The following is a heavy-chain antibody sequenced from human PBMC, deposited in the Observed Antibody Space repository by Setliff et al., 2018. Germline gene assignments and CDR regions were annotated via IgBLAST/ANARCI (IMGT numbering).Heavy chain of an antibody. CDR2: INPSSGRT. V-gene: IGHV1-46*01. CDR3: ARATRNNFDC. Sequence: ASVKVSCKASGYTFTSHYMHWVRQAPGLGLEWMGTINPSSGRTSYAQKFQGRVTITTDESTSTAYMELSSLRSEDTAVYYCARATRNNFDCWGQGTLVTVSS. CDR1: GYTFTSHY. J-gene: IGHJ4*02.